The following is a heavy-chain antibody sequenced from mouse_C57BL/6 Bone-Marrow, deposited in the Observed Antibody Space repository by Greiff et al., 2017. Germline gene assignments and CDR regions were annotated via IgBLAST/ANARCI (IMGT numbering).Heavy chain of an antibody. Sequence: EVKLVESEGGLVQPGSSMKLSCTASGFTFSDYYMAWVRQVPEKGLEWVANINYDGSSTYYLDSLKSRFIISRDNAQNILYLQMSSLKSEDTATCNSARDPLIYYYGSSDVKYWYFEVWGTETTVTVSS. CDR3: ARDPLIYYYGSSDVKYWYFEV. V-gene: IGHV5-16*01. CDR1: GFTFSDYY. D-gene: IGHD1-1*01. J-gene: IGHJ1*03. CDR2: INYDGSST.